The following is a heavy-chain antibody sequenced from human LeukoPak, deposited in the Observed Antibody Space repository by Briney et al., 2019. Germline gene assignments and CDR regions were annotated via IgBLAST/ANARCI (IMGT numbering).Heavy chain of an antibody. CDR2: IKEDGSER. CDR3: AKDPLQLLSNWFDP. D-gene: IGHD2-2*01. CDR1: AFIFSGHW. J-gene: IGHJ5*02. V-gene: IGHV3-7*03. Sequence: GGSLRLSCEGSAFIFSGHWMNWVRQTPGKGLEWVASIKEDGSERQYVDSVKGRFSISRDNTKGSLFLQLNSLRAEDTAVYYCAKDPLQLLSNWFDPWGQGTLVTVSS.